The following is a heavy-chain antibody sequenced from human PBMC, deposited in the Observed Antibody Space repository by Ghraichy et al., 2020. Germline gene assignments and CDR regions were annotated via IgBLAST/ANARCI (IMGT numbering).Heavy chain of an antibody. V-gene: IGHV3-23*01. D-gene: IGHD6-6*01. Sequence: GGSLRLSCTASGFTFSSYAMSWVRQAPGRGLEWVSVMTASTAATYYAGSVKGRFTISRDNPKNTLYLQMNSLRADDTALYYCAKTIGGQLKYYFDSWGQGTLVTVSS. CDR3: AKTIGGQLKYYFDS. CDR1: GFTFSSYA. CDR2: MTASTAAT. J-gene: IGHJ4*02.